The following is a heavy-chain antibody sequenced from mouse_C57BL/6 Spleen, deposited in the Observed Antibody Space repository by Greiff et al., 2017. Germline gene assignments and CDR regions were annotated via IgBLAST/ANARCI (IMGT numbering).Heavy chain of an antibody. CDR3: ARRGDYDQYFDV. Sequence: VKLQESGPGLVQPSQSLSITCTVSGLSLTSYGVHWVRQSPGKGLEWLGVIWSGGSTDYNAAFISRLSISKDNSKSQVFCKMNSLQADDTAIYYCARRGDYDQYFDVWGTGTTVTVSS. V-gene: IGHV2-2*01. CDR1: GLSLTSYG. CDR2: IWSGGST. J-gene: IGHJ1*03. D-gene: IGHD2-4*01.